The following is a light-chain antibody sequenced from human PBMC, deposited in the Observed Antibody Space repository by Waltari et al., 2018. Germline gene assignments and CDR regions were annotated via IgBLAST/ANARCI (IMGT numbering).Light chain of an antibody. CDR3: QNHERLPAM. V-gene: IGKV3-20*01. Sequence: EIVLTQSPGTLSLSPGERATLSCRASQSISRYLAWYQQKPGQAPRLLIYAAASRATGIPDRCSGSGSGTDFSLTISRLEPEDFAVYYCQNHERLPAMFGQGTKVEIK. J-gene: IGKJ1*01. CDR2: AAA. CDR1: QSISRY.